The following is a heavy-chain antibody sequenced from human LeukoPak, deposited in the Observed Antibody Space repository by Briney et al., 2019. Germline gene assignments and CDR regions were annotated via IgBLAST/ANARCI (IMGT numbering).Heavy chain of an antibody. V-gene: IGHV4-61*08. CDR3: VRKIAAGSLTP. J-gene: IGHJ5*02. D-gene: IGHD6-13*01. Sequence: PSETLSLTCTVSGGSISSGGYYWSWIRQPPGKGLEWIGYIYHSGSTNYNPSLKSRIAISVDTSKNQFYLNLTSVSAADTAVYFCVRKIAAGSLTPWGQGTLVTVSS. CDR1: GGSISSGGYY. CDR2: IYHSGST.